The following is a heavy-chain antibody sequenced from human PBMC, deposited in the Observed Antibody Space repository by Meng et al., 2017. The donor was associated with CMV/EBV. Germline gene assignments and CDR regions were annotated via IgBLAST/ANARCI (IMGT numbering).Heavy chain of an antibody. J-gene: IGHJ6*02. V-gene: IGHV1-2*02. CDR3: AREYQLLSPYYYYGMDV. CDR1: GYTFTGYY. CDR2: INPNSGGT. Sequence: ASVKVSCKASGYTFTGYYMHWVRQAPGQGLEWMGWINPNSGGTNYAQKFQGRVTMTRDTSISTAYMELSRLRSDDTAVYYCAREYQLLSPYYYYGMDVWGQGTTVTVSS. D-gene: IGHD2-2*01.